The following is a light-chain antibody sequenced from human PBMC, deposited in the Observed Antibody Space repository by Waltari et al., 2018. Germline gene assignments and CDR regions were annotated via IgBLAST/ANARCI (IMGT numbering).Light chain of an antibody. J-gene: IGLJ1*01. CDR3: CSYNDGPDV. CDR1: SSDVGTYNL. Sequence: QSALTQPASVSVSPGQSITISCTGTSSDVGTYNLVSWYQQHPGKAPKLMIYEVTKRPAGVSSRFAASRSGNTASMTISGLHAEDDADYYCCSYNDGPDVFGTGTKVTVL. CDR2: EVT. V-gene: IGLV2-23*02.